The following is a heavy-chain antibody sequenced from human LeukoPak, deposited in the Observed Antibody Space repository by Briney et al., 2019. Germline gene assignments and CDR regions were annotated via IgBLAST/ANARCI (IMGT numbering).Heavy chain of an antibody. J-gene: IGHJ6*03. Sequence: PSETLSLTCTVSGGSISSSSYYWGWIRQPPGKGLEWIGRIYTSGSTNYNPSLKSRVTMSVDTSKNQFSLKLSSATAADTAVYYCARAQGGIAAAGTSYYYYYMDVWGKGTTVTVSS. CDR3: ARAQGGIAAAGTSYYYYYMDV. CDR1: GGSISSSSYY. CDR2: IYTSGST. V-gene: IGHV4-61*05. D-gene: IGHD6-13*01.